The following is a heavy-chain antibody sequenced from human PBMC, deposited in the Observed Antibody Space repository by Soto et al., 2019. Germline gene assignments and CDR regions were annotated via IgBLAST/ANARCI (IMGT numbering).Heavy chain of an antibody. CDR2: IYSSGST. J-gene: IGHJ3*01. CDR1: GFTFSSND. D-gene: IGHD3-22*01. CDR3: ATRPLLPGAP. V-gene: IGHV3-53*01. Sequence: EVQLVESGGGLIQPGGSLRLSCAASGFTFSSNDMNWVRQAPGKGLEWVSLIYSSGSTSYADSVKGRFTISRDNSKNTLYLQMSSLRAEDTAVYYFATRPLLPGAPWSQGTMVTVSS.